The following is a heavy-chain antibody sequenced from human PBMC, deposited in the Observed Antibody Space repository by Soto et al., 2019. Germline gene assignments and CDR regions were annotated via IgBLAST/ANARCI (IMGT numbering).Heavy chain of an antibody. V-gene: IGHV4-4*02. D-gene: IGHD2-21*02. CDR1: GGSISSSNW. J-gene: IGHJ4*02. Sequence: QVQLQESGPGLVKPSGTLSLTCAVSGGSISSSNWWSWVRQPPGKGLEWIGEIYHSGSTNYNPSRKSRVTIAVDKSKNQFSRKLSSVTAADTAVYYCARDFERGGVVTLDYWGQGTLVTVSS. CDR3: ARDFERGGVVTLDY. CDR2: IYHSGST.